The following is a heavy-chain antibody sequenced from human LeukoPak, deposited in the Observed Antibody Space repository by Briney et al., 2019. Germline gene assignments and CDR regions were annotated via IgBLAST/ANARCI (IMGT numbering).Heavy chain of an antibody. CDR1: GGSFSGYY. V-gene: IGHV4-34*01. CDR3: ARGPSILWLDY. Sequence: SETLSLTCAVYGGSFSGYYWSWICQPPGKGLEWIGEINHSGSTNYNPSLKSRVTISVDTSKNQFSLKLSSVTAADTAVYYCARGPSILWLDYWGQGTLVTVSS. J-gene: IGHJ4*02. CDR2: INHSGST. D-gene: IGHD2-21*01.